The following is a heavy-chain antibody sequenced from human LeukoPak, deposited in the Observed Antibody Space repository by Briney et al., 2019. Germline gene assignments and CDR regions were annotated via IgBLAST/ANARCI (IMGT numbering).Heavy chain of an antibody. J-gene: IGHJ4*02. Sequence: PGGSLRLPCAVSRFTFSSYSMNWVRQAPGKGLEWVSSISSSSSYIYYADSVKSRFTISRDNAKNSLYLQMNSLRAEDTAVYYCARVDFDWLPDYWGQGTLVTVSS. D-gene: IGHD3-9*01. CDR3: ARVDFDWLPDY. V-gene: IGHV3-21*01. CDR2: ISSSSSYI. CDR1: RFTFSSYS.